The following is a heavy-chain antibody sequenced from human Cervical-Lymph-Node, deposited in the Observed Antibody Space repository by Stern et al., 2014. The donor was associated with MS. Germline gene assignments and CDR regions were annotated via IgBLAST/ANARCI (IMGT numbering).Heavy chain of an antibody. Sequence: QLQLQESGPGLVKPSQTLSLTCTVSGGSISSGGYYWSWIRQHPGKGLAWLGYIYYSGSTYYNPSLKSRVTISVDTSKNQFSLKLSSVTAADTAVYYCARDLRYYYDSSGYYYRWFDPWGQGTLVTVSS. J-gene: IGHJ5*02. CDR3: ARDLRYYYDSSGYYYRWFDP. CDR2: IYYSGST. V-gene: IGHV4-31*03. CDR1: GGSISSGGYY. D-gene: IGHD3-22*01.